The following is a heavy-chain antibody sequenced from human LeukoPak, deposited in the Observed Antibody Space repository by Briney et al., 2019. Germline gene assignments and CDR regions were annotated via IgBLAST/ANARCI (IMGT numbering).Heavy chain of an antibody. J-gene: IGHJ4*02. CDR2: ISGSGAGT. CDR3: ARSNQADDY. Sequence: GGSLRLSCAASGFTFSNYAMSWVRQAPGKGLEWVSGISGSGAGTYYADSVKGRFTISRDNAKNTLYLQMNSLRVEDTAVYYCARSNQADDYWGQGTLVTVSS. V-gene: IGHV3-23*01. CDR1: GFTFSNYA. D-gene: IGHD4-11*01.